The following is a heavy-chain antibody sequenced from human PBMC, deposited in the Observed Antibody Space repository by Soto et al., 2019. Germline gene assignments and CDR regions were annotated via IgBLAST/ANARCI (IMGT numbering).Heavy chain of an antibody. CDR1: GGSIGWVVYS. CDR2: MYHSGTF. V-gene: IGHV4-30-2*01. D-gene: IGHD3-10*01. CDR3: ARAQFYSGSGNYNNLMFDA. Sequence: SETLSLTCGVSGGSIGWVVYSWSGVRQPPGGGLEWIGYMYHSGTFLKSPSLKTRLTMSLDMSKNQFSLTLNSMTAADTAVYYCARAQFYSGSGNYNNLMFDAWGQGIQVTVSS. J-gene: IGHJ5*02.